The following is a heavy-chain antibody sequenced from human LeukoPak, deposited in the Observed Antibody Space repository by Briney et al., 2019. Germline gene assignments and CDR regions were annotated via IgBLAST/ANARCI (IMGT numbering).Heavy chain of an antibody. CDR1: GGSFSGYY. J-gene: IGHJ3*02. D-gene: IGHD2-2*01. CDR3: ARRKSSQLLRIHAAFDI. V-gene: IGHV4-34*01. Sequence: PSETLSLTCAVYGGSFSGYYWSWIRQPPGKGLEWIGEINHSGSTNYNPSLKSRVIISVDTSKNQFSLKLSSVTAADTAVYYCARRKSSQLLRIHAAFDIWGQGTMVTVSS. CDR2: INHSGST.